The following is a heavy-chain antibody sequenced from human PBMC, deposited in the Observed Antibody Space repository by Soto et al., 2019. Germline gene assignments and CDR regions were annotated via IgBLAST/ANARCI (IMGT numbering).Heavy chain of an antibody. J-gene: IGHJ6*02. CDR1: GFTFSGSA. V-gene: IGHV3-73*01. Sequence: PGGSLRLSCAASGFTFSGSAMHWVRQASGKGLEWVGRIRSKANSYATAYAASVKGRFTISRDDSKNTAYLQMNSLKTEDTAVYYCTRHVDHYYGSGSSSGADVWGQGTTVTVSS. CDR3: TRHVDHYYGSGSSSGADV. CDR2: IRSKANSYAT. D-gene: IGHD3-10*01.